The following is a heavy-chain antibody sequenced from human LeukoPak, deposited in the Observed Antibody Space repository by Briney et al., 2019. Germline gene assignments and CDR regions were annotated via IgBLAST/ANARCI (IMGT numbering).Heavy chain of an antibody. CDR3: ARAFTSSHAYYYYMDV. CDR1: GGSISSYY. Sequence: PETLSLTCTVSGGSISSYYWSWIRQPAGKGLEWIGRIYTSGSTNYNPSLKSRVTMSVDTSKNQFSLKLRSVTAADTAVYYCARAFTSSHAYYYYMDVWGKGTTVTVSS. J-gene: IGHJ6*03. V-gene: IGHV4-4*07. CDR2: IYTSGST. D-gene: IGHD2-2*01.